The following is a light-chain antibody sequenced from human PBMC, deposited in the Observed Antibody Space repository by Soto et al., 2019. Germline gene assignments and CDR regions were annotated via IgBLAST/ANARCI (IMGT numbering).Light chain of an antibody. CDR1: QSVSSTH. CDR3: QQYGISPDT. Sequence: IVLTQSPGPQYLSPGERATLSSRASQSVSSTHLAWDQQKPGQAPRLRIDGAASRATGSPDRFSGSGSGTDLTLTISRLEREDGLAYYWQQYGISPDTFGGAMKV. V-gene: IGKV3-20*01. CDR2: GAA. J-gene: IGKJ4*01.